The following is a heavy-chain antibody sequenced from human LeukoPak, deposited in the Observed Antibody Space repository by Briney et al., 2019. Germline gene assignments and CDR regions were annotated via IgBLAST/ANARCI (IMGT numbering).Heavy chain of an antibody. J-gene: IGHJ3*01. CDR3: ARDERPNVFDL. CDR2: ISSTGTTI. D-gene: IGHD1-1*01. CDR1: GFTFSSYE. Sequence: GGSLRLSCAASGFTFSSYEMNWVRQAPGKGLEWVAYISSTGTTISYAVSVKGRFTISRDNTRNSLHLQMNSLRDEDTAIYYCARDERPNVFDLWGQGTMVTVSS. V-gene: IGHV3-48*03.